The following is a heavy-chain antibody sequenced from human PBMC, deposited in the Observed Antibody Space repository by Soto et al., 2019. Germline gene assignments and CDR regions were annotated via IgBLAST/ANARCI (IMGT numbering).Heavy chain of an antibody. CDR1: GGSFSGYY. Sequence: SETLSLTCAVYGGSFSGYYWGWIRQPPGKGLEWIGSIYHSGSTYYNPSLKSRVTISADTPKSQFSLKLTSVTASDTAIYYCARHSERWLQSCFESWGQGTLVTVSS. D-gene: IGHD5-12*01. CDR2: IYHSGST. J-gene: IGHJ4*02. V-gene: IGHV4-34*01. CDR3: ARHSERWLQSCFES.